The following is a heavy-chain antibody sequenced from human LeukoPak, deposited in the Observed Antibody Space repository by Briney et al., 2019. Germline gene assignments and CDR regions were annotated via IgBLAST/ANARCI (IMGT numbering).Heavy chain of an antibody. CDR2: INPNSGGT. J-gene: IGHJ5*02. CDR3: ASCPWYCSGGSCYHMNWFDP. D-gene: IGHD2-15*01. CDR1: GYTFTGYY. Sequence: ASVKVSCEASGYTFTGYYMHWVRQAPGQGLEWMGWINPNSGGTNYAQKFQGRVTMTRDTSISTAYMELSRLRSDDTAVYYCASCPWYCSGGSCYHMNWFDPWGQGTLVTVSS. V-gene: IGHV1-2*02.